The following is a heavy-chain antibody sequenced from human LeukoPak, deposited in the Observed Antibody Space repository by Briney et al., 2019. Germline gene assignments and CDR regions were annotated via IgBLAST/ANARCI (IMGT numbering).Heavy chain of an antibody. V-gene: IGHV5-51*01. CDR3: ARLTGYCSGGSCYPLGYFDY. CDR2: IYPGDSDT. D-gene: IGHD2-15*01. J-gene: IGHJ4*02. CDR1: GYSFTSYW. Sequence: GESQKISCKGSGYSFTSYWIGWVRQMPGKGLEWMGIIYPGDSDTRYSPSFQGQVTISADKSISTAYLQWSSLKASDTAMYYCARLTGYCSGGSCYPLGYFDYWGQGTLVTVSS.